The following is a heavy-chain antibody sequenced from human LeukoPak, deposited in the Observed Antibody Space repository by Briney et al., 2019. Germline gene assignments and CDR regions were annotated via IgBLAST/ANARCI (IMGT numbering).Heavy chain of an antibody. V-gene: IGHV4-39*07. J-gene: IGHJ5*02. Sequence: PSVTLSLTCTVSGGSISSSSYYWGWIRQPPGKGLEWIGSIYYSGSTYYNPSLKSRVTISVDTSKNLFSLKLNSVTAADTAVYYCERDSKGYEDSFDPWGQGTLVTVSS. CDR1: GGSISSSSYY. CDR2: IYYSGST. D-gene: IGHD6-13*01. CDR3: ERDSKGYEDSFDP.